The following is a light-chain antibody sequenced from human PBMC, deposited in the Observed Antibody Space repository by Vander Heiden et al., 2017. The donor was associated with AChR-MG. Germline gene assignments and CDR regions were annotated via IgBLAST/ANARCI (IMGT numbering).Light chain of an antibody. CDR3: QSYDSSLRGNVV. CDR1: SSNIGAGYD. V-gene: IGLV1-40*01. CDR2: DTA. Sequence: QSVLTQPPSVSGAPGQKVTISCTGSSSNIGAGYDVHWYQQVPGTAPQLLIYDTATRPSGVPDRFSASKSGTSASLAITGLQAEDEADYYCQSYDSSLRGNVVFGGGTKLTVL. J-gene: IGLJ2*01.